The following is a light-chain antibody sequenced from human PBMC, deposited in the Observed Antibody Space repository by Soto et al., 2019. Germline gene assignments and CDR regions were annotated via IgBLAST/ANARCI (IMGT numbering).Light chain of an antibody. J-gene: IGKJ2*01. V-gene: IGKV3-15*01. CDR2: AAS. Sequence: EIVMTQSPATLSVSPGERATLSCRASQSVSSNLAWYQQKPGQAPRLLIYAASARATGIPARFSGSGSGTDFTLTISSLQSEDFAVYHCQQYNNWPYTFGQGTRVEIK. CDR3: QQYNNWPYT. CDR1: QSVSSN.